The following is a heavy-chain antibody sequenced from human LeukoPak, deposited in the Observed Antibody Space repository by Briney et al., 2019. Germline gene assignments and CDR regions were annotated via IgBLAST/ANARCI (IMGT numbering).Heavy chain of an antibody. Sequence: ETLSLTCTVSGDSISSSSYYWGWIRQPPGKGLEWIGSIYYSGRTYYNPSLKSRVTISIDTSNQFSLRLSSMTAADTAVYYCVRDPKSAVAADWFDPWGQGTLVTVSS. V-gene: IGHV4-39*07. D-gene: IGHD6-19*01. J-gene: IGHJ5*02. CDR1: GDSISSSSYY. CDR2: IYYSGRT. CDR3: VRDPKSAVAADWFDP.